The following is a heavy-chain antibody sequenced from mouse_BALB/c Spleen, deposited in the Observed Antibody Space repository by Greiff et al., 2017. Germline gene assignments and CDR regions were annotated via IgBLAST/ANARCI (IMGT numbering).Heavy chain of an antibody. CDR1: GYAFSSCW. CDR2: IYPGDGDT. J-gene: IGHJ4*01. V-gene: IGHV1-80*01. CDR3: APLTTATYYAMDY. Sequence: QVQLQQSGAELVRPGSSVKISCKASGYAFSSCWMNWVKQRPGQGLEWIGQIYPGDGDTNYNGKFKGKATLTADKSSSTAYMQLSSLTSEDSAVYFCAPLTTATYYAMDYWGQGTSVTVSS. D-gene: IGHD1-2*01.